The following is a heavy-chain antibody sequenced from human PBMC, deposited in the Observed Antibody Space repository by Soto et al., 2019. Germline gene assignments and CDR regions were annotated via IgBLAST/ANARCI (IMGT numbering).Heavy chain of an antibody. V-gene: IGHV3-23*01. Sequence: SLRLSCEASGFTFNNYAMSWVRQAPGKGLEWLSSLSGSGGNTYSADSVKGRFTISRDNSKTTLYLQMNSLRAEDTAIYYCAKSQSTTASITTAIDSWGQGTLVTVSS. CDR3: AKSQSTTASITTAIDS. CDR2: LSGSGGNT. CDR1: GFTFNNYA. D-gene: IGHD3-3*02. J-gene: IGHJ4*02.